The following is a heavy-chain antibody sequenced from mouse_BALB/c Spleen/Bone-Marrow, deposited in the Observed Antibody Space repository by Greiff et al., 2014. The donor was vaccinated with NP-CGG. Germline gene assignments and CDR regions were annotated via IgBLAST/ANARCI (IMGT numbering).Heavy chain of an antibody. CDR2: IDPSDSYT. V-gene: IGHV1S127*01. CDR1: GYTFTSYW. CDR3: TRGDYDWYFDV. D-gene: IGHD2-4*01. J-gene: IGHJ1*01. Sequence: QVQLQQSGAELVKPGASVKMSCKASGYTFTSYWMHWVKQRPGQGLERIGVIDPSDSYTSYNQKFKGKATLTVDTSSSTAYMQLSSLTSEDSAVYYCTRGDYDWYFDVWGAGTTVTVSS.